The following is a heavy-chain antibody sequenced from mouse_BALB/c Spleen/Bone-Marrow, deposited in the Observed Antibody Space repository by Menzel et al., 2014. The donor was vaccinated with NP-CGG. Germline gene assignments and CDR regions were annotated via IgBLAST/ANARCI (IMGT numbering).Heavy chain of an antibody. CDR3: ARDENVGIYWYFDV. CDR1: GFTFTDYY. CDR2: IRNKAKGYTT. J-gene: IGHJ1*01. Sequence: EVKVVESGGGSVQPGGSLRLSCATSGFTFTDYYMSWVRQPPGKALEWLVFIRNKAKGYTTDYSASVKGRFTISRDNSQRILYLQMNTLRAEDSATYYCARDENVGIYWYFDVWGAGTTVIVSS. V-gene: IGHV7-3*02.